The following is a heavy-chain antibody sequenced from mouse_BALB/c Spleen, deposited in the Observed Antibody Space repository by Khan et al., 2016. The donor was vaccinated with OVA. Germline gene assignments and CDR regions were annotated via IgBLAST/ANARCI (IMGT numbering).Heavy chain of an antibody. CDR2: INTYTGEP. CDR1: GYTFTNYG. Sequence: LVESGPELKKPGETVKISCKASGYTFTNYGMNWVKQAPGKGLKWMGWINTYTGEPTYADDFKGRFAFSLETSASTANLQINNLKNEATATYFCASGGYWYFDVWGAGTTVTVSS. V-gene: IGHV9-3-1*01. CDR3: ASGGYWYFDV. J-gene: IGHJ1*01. D-gene: IGHD1-1*02.